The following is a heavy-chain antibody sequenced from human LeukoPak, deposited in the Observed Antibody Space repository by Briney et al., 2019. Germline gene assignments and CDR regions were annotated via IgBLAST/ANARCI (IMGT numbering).Heavy chain of an antibody. CDR2: ISGSGRTI. CDR3: TRDIRLTTDSDAFDI. D-gene: IGHD1-14*01. J-gene: IGHJ3*02. CDR1: GFTFSSYS. Sequence: GGSLRLSCVASGFTFSSYSMNWVRQAPGKGPEWVSSISGSGRTIYDTDSVKGRFTTSRDNAKNSLYLQMNSLRPEDTAVYFCTRDIRLTTDSDAFDIWGQGTMVTVSS. V-gene: IGHV3-21*01.